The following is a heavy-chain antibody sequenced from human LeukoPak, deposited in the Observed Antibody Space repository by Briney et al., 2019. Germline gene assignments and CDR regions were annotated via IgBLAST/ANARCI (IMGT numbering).Heavy chain of an antibody. J-gene: IGHJ3*02. CDR3: ARRGLSCSGGSCYSGAFDI. D-gene: IGHD2-15*01. Sequence: GESLKISCKGSGYSFTSYWIGWVRQMPGKGLKWMGIIYPGDSDARYSPSFQGQVTISADKSISTAYLQWSSLKASDTAMYYCARRGLSCSGGSCYSGAFDIWGQGTMVTVSS. V-gene: IGHV5-51*01. CDR1: GYSFTSYW. CDR2: IYPGDSDA.